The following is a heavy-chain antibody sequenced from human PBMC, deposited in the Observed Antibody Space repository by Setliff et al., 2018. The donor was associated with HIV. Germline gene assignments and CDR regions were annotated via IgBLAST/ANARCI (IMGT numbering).Heavy chain of an antibody. CDR1: GFTFSSYD. CDR3: ARDLVPYYHASGTYSYYGMDV. D-gene: IGHD3-10*01. CDR2: ISSSGSSR. J-gene: IGHJ6*02. V-gene: IGHV3-48*03. Sequence: PGESLKISCAASGFTFSSYDMNWVRQAPGKGLEWVSYISSSGSSRYYTDSVRGRFTISRDNAKASLYLQMDSLRAEDTAVYYCARDLVPYYHASGTYSYYGMDVWGQGTTVTVSS.